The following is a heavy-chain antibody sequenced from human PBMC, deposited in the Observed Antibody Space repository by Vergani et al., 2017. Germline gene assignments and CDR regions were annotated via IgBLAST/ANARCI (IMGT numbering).Heavy chain of an antibody. CDR3: ARDRDLYCRSTTACHNWFDP. D-gene: IGHD2/OR15-2a*01. CDR1: GAAIKDFY. Sequence: QVQLQESGPGLVKPSETLSLTCTVSGAAIKDFYWSWFRQPPGKGLEWIGYVYYTGSTTYNPSLKSRVTLSVETSNSQFSLRMTSLTAADTVIYYCARDRDLYCRSTTACHNWFDPWGQGSLVTVSS. CDR2: VYYTGST. V-gene: IGHV4-59*01. J-gene: IGHJ5*02.